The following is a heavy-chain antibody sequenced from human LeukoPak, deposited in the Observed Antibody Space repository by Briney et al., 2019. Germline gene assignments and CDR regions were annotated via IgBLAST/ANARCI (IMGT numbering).Heavy chain of an antibody. V-gene: IGHV3-11*01. CDR1: GFTFSDYY. J-gene: IGHJ6*02. Sequence: GGSLRLSCAASGFTFSDYYMSWLRQAPGKGLEWVSYISSSGSTIYYADSVKGRFTISRDNTKNSLYLQMNSLRAEDTAVYYCGYSSSSGWFSLHYYYGMDVWGQGTTVTVSS. CDR3: GYSSSSGWFSLHYYYGMDV. D-gene: IGHD6-6*01. CDR2: ISSSGSTI.